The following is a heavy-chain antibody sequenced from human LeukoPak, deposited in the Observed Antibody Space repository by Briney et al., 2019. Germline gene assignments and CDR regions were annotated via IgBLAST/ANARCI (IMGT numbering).Heavy chain of an antibody. CDR1: GFTFYSDW. V-gene: IGHV3-7*03. D-gene: IGHD2-2*01. CDR3: ARHDCTSANCPLDY. Sequence: PGGSLRLSCAASGFTFYSDWMTWVRQAPGKGLEWVANINPDGSQKYYVDSVKGRFTISRDNAKNSLSLQMSSLRAEDTALYYCARHDCTSANCPLDYWGQGTLVAVSS. J-gene: IGHJ4*02. CDR2: INPDGSQK.